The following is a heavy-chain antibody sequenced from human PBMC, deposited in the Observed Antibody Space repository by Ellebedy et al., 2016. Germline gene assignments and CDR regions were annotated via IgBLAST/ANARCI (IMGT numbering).Heavy chain of an antibody. CDR2: IRISDGET. CDR1: GYTFPSRG. J-gene: IGHJ3*01. CDR3: ARDMRSMVVVVSWPPSDPLDF. D-gene: IGHD4/OR15-4a*01. Sequence: ASVKVSCXASGYTFPSRGINWVRQSPGQGLQWMGYIRISDGETDYAQKFQGRLTLTADKSSNIAYMELRSLTSDDTGVYFCARDMRSMVVVVSWPPSDPLDFWGQGTRVTVSS. V-gene: IGHV1-18*01.